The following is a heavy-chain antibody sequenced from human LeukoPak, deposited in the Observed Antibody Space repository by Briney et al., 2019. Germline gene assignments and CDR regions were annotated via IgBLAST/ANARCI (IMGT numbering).Heavy chain of an antibody. CDR1: GFTFSSYW. Sequence: GGSLRLSCAASGFTFSSYWMSWVRQAPAKGLEWVSSMNCGSRYIYYADSVRGRFTISRDNAKNSLYFLMNSLRAEDTGVYYCARDRPTGASRLFVVQWGQGTLVTVSS. CDR2: MNCGSRYI. J-gene: IGHJ4*02. CDR3: ARDRPTGASRLFVVQ. V-gene: IGHV3-21*01. D-gene: IGHD3-3*01.